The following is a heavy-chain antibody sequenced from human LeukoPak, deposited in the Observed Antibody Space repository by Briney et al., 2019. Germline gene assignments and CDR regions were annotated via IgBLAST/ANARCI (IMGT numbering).Heavy chain of an antibody. Sequence: GGSLRLSCAASGLSLSGQWMNWVRQAPGQGLEWVANIKHDRSEKYYVDSVEGRFTISRDDANSSLSLQMNSVRAEDTAVYYCAYTNNLKYWGQGTLVTVSS. V-gene: IGHV3-7*01. CDR3: AYTNNLKY. J-gene: IGHJ1*01. CDR2: IKHDRSEK. D-gene: IGHD1-20*01. CDR1: GLSLSGQW.